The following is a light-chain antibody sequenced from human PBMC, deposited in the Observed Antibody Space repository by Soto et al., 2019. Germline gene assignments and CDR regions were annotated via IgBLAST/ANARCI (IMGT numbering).Light chain of an antibody. CDR2: GVS. V-gene: IGKV3-20*01. CDR3: HQYGTSPKT. J-gene: IGKJ1*01. Sequence: EIVLTQSPGTLSLSPGERATLSCRASQSVSSSYLAWYQHKPGPAPRLLIFGVSSRATGIPDRFCGSGSGTHFNLTISRLEPEDFAVYYCHQYGTSPKTFGQGTKVEIK. CDR1: QSVSSSY.